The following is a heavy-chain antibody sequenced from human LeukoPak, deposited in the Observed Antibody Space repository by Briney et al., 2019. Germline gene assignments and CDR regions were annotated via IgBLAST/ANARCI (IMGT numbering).Heavy chain of an antibody. V-gene: IGHV1-18*01. D-gene: IGHD3-3*01. Sequence: GASVKVSCKASGYIFSSYGISWVRQAPGQGLEWMGWISAYNGNTNYAQKLQGRVTMTTDTSTSTAYTELRSLRSDDTAVYYCAREGVTIFGVVSPFDIWGQGTMVTVSS. J-gene: IGHJ3*02. CDR2: ISAYNGNT. CDR3: AREGVTIFGVVSPFDI. CDR1: GYIFSSYG.